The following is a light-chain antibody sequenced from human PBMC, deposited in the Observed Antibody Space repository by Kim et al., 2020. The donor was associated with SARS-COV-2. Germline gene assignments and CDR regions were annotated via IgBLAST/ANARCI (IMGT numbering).Light chain of an antibody. Sequence: QWVPISCTGSSPNIGAGYDVHWYQQLPGTAPKLLIYGNSNRPSGVPDRFSGSKSGTSASLAITGLQAEDEADYYCQSYDSSLSGVVFGGGTQLTVL. V-gene: IGLV1-40*01. CDR1: SPNIGAGYD. J-gene: IGLJ2*01. CDR3: QSYDSSLSGVV. CDR2: GNS.